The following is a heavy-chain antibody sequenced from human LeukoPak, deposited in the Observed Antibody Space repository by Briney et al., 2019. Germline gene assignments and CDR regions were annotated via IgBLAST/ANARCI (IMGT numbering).Heavy chain of an antibody. CDR3: ARGRVVAAT. CDR2: IYYSGST. Sequence: SETLSLTCTVSGGSISSYYWSWIRQPPGKGLEWIGYIYYSGSTYYNPSLKSRVTISVDTSKNQFSLKLSSVTAADTAVYYCARGRVVAATWGQGTLVTVSS. J-gene: IGHJ4*02. V-gene: IGHV4-59*01. D-gene: IGHD2-15*01. CDR1: GGSISSYY.